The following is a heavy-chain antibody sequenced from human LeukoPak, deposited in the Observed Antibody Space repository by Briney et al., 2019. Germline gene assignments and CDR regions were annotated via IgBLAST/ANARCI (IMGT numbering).Heavy chain of an antibody. CDR3: ARAKAGYSNAWTY. CDR2: IIPIFGTT. J-gene: IGHJ4*02. Sequence: SVKVSCKVSGGSFSSYAISWLRQAPGQGPEWMGDIIPIFGTTIYSQKFQGRVMFTADESTSTAYMEVSNLRSEDTAVFYCARAKAGYSNAWTYWGQGTLVTVSS. D-gene: IGHD6-13*01. CDR1: GGSFSSYA. V-gene: IGHV1-69*13.